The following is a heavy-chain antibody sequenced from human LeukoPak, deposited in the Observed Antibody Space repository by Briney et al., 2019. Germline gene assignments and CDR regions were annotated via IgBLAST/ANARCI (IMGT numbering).Heavy chain of an antibody. CDR1: GFTFSSYA. J-gene: IGHJ4*02. Sequence: GRSLRLSCGASGFTFSSYAMHWVRQAPGKGLEWVAVISYDGSNTYYADSVKGRFTISRDIAKNSLYLQMSSLRAEDTAMYYCARRRVNLDYWGQGTLVTVSS. CDR3: ARRRVNLDY. V-gene: IGHV3-30-3*01. CDR2: ISYDGSNT. D-gene: IGHD4-23*01.